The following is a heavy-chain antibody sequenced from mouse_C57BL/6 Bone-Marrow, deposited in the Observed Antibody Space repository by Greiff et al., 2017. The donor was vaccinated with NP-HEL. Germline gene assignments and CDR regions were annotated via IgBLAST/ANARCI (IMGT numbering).Heavy chain of an antibody. CDR3: ARSPLGQYFDV. CDR2: IRNKANGYTT. CDR1: GFTFTDYY. J-gene: IGHJ1*03. V-gene: IGHV7-3*01. D-gene: IGHD3-3*01. Sequence: DVMLVESGGGLVQPGGSLSLSCAASGFTFTDYYMSWVRQPPGKALEWLGFIRNKANGYTTEYSASVKGRFTISRDNSQSILYLQMNALRAEDSATYYCARSPLGQYFDVWGTGTTVTVSS.